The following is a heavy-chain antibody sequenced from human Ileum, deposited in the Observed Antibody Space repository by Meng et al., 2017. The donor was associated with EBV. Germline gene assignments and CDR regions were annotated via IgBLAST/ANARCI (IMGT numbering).Heavy chain of an antibody. CDR2: IYYSGST. J-gene: IGHJ4*02. CDR1: GGSISSSGYY. CDR3: ARSIVVVPAAIYY. Sequence: LRLQKSGPGLGKPSETLSLTCTVSGGSISSSGYYWGWIRQPPGKGLEWIGSIYYSGSTYYNPSLKSRVTISVDTSKNQFSLKLSSVTAADTAVYYCARSIVVVPAAIYYWGQGTLVTVSS. D-gene: IGHD2-2*01. V-gene: IGHV4-39*01.